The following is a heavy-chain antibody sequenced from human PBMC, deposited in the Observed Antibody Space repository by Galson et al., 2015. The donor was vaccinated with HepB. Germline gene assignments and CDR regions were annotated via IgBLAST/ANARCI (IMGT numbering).Heavy chain of an antibody. CDR2: INPSGGTT. V-gene: IGHV1-46*03. J-gene: IGHJ4*02. CDR3: TRAPSLYGEIDY. Sequence: SVKVSCKASGYTFTNYYMHWVRQASGQGLEWMGIINPSGGTTSYAQKFLGRVTMTRDTSTSTVYMELGSLRSEDTAVYYCTRAPSLYGEIDYWGQGTLVTVSS. D-gene: IGHD4-17*01. CDR1: GYTFTNYY.